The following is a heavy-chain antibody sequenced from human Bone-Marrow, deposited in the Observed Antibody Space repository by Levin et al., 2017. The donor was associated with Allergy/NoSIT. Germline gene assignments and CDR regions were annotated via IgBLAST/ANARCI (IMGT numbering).Heavy chain of an antibody. Sequence: GESLKISCAVSGFTVSHNYMYWVRQAPGKGLDWVSSIHHGGSTYYADSVKGRFTISRDYSKNILYLQMNNLKAEDTAVYYCARDLGTRSDLTFDYWGQGTLVAVS. CDR2: IHHGGST. V-gene: IGHV3-53*01. CDR3: ARDLGTRSDLTFDY. CDR1: GFTVSHNY. J-gene: IGHJ4*02. D-gene: IGHD3-9*01.